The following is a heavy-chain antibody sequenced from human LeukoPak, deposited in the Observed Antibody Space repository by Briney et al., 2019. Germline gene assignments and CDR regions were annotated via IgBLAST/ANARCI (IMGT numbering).Heavy chain of an antibody. J-gene: IGHJ3*02. Sequence: ASVKVSCKASGYTFTGYCMHWVRQAPGQGLEWMGWINPNSGGTNYAQKFQGRVTMTRDTSISTAYMELSRLRSDDTAVYYCARVYYDSSGLLDAFDIWGQGTMVTVSS. CDR1: GYTFTGYC. D-gene: IGHD3-22*01. CDR3: ARVYYDSSGLLDAFDI. CDR2: INPNSGGT. V-gene: IGHV1-2*02.